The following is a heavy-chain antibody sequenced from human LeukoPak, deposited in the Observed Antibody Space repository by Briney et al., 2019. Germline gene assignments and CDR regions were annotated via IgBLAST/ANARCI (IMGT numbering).Heavy chain of an antibody. CDR3: AKSRRAFVVVPAAIGY. CDR1: GFTFSSYG. V-gene: IGHV3-30*02. J-gene: IGHJ4*02. CDR2: IRYDGSNK. D-gene: IGHD2-2*02. Sequence: GGSLRLSCAASGFTFSSYGMHWVRQAPGKGLEWVAFIRYDGSNKYYADSVKGRFTISRDNSKNTLYLQMNSLRAEDTAVYYCAKSRRAFVVVPAAIGYWGQRTLVTISS.